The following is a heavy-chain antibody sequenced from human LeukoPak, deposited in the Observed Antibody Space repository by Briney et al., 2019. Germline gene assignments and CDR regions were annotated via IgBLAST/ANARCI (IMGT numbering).Heavy chain of an antibody. J-gene: IGHJ4*02. Sequence: PGGSLRLSCAASGFTVSSNYMSWVRQAPGKGLEWVPVIYSGGSTYYADSVKGRFTISRDNSKNTLYLRMNSLRAEDTAVYYCARVATGGPLIVAAYYFDYWGQGTLVTVSS. CDR1: GFTVSSNY. D-gene: IGHD5-12*01. CDR2: IYSGGST. V-gene: IGHV3-53*01. CDR3: ARVATGGPLIVAAYYFDY.